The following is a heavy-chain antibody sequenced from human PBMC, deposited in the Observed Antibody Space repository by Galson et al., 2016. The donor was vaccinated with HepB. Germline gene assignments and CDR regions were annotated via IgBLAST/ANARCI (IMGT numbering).Heavy chain of an antibody. CDR3: ARQTYYEYWTTMEMSQYNYMDV. J-gene: IGHJ6*03. D-gene: IGHD2/OR15-2a*01. V-gene: IGHV3-33*01. CDR1: GFTFNNST. Sequence: SLRLSCAASGFTFNNSTMHWFRQAPGKGLEWVAIIWGDGTYQYYTDSVKGRFTISRDNSKNTLYLRMNSLRVEDTAVYYCARQTYYEYWTTMEMSQYNYMDVWGKGTTVTVSS. CDR2: IWGDGTYQ.